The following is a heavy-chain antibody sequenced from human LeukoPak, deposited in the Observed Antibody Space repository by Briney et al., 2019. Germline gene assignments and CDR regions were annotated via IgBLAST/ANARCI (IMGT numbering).Heavy chain of an antibody. J-gene: IGHJ6*03. CDR2: MSYDGRNK. V-gene: IGHV3-30*04. CDR1: GFTFSSYA. CDR3: ARDGGELGDIVVEPAAFGMDV. D-gene: IGHD2-2*01. Sequence: GGSLRLSCAASGFTFSSYAMHWVRQAPGKGLEWVAVMSYDGRNKYYADSVKGRFTMTRVNSENTLFLQMNSLRAEDTAVYYCARDGGELGDIVVEPAAFGMDVWGKGTTVTVSS.